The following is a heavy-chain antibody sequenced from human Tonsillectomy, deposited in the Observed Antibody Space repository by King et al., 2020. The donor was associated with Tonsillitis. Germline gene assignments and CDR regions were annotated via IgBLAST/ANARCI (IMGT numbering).Heavy chain of an antibody. CDR1: GGSISSSSYY. D-gene: IGHD3-16*01. CDR3: ARHWGHLTVDYGMDV. CDR2: IYYSGST. J-gene: IGHJ6*02. V-gene: IGHV4-39*07. Sequence: QLQESGPGLVKPSETLSLTCTVSGGSISSSSYYWGWIRQPPGKGLEWIGSIYYSGSTYYNPSLKSRVTISVDTSKNQFSLKLSSVTAADTAVYYCARHWGHLTVDYGMDVWGRGTTVTVSS.